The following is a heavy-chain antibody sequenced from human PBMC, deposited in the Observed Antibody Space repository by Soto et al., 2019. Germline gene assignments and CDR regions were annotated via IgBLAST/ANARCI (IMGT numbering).Heavy chain of an antibody. V-gene: IGHV2-70*11. CDR1: GFSLSTSGMC. J-gene: IGHJ6*03. CDR3: ARIHTIFGVSRDYYYMDV. Sequence: SGPMLVNPTQTLTLTCTFSGFSLSTSGMCVSWIRQPPGKALEWLARIDWDDDKYYSTSLKTRLTISKDTSKNQVVLTMTNMDPVDTATYYCARIHTIFGVSRDYYYMDVWGKGTTVTVSS. D-gene: IGHD3-3*01. CDR2: IDWDDDK.